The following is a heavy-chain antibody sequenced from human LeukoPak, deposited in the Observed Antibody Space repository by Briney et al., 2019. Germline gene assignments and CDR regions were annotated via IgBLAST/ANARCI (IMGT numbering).Heavy chain of an antibody. CDR1: GGSFSGYY. CDR3: ARVAAAGTGIYYFDY. V-gene: IGHV4-34*01. Sequence: SETLSLTCAVYGGSFSGYYWSWIRQPPGKGLEWIGEINHSGSTNYNPSLKSRVTISVDTSKNQFFLKLSSVTAADTAVYYCARVAAAGTGIYYFDYWGQGTLVTVSS. J-gene: IGHJ4*02. D-gene: IGHD6-13*01. CDR2: INHSGST.